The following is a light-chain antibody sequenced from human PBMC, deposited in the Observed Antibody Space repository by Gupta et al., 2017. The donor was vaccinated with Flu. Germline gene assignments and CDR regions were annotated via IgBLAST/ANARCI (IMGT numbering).Light chain of an antibody. V-gene: IGKV1-39*01. J-gene: IGKJ4*01. CDR3: QQSDSTPLT. Sequence: DIQMTQSPSSLSASVGDRVTITCRASQSISSYLNGYQQKPGKAPKLLIYAASSLQSGVPSRFSGSGSGTDFTLTISSLQPEDFATDYCQQSDSTPLTFGGGTKVEIK. CDR1: QSISSY. CDR2: AAS.